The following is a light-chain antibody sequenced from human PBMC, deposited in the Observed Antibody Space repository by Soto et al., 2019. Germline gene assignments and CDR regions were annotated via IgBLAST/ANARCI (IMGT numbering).Light chain of an antibody. V-gene: IGKV3-15*01. CDR2: GAS. CDR3: QQRSNWPPSIT. CDR1: QSVSSN. J-gene: IGKJ5*01. Sequence: EIVLTQSPATLSVSPGERATLSGRASQSVSSNLTWYQQKPGQAPRLLIYGASTRATGIPARFSGSGSGTEFTLTISSLQSEDFAVYYCQQRSNWPPSITFGQGTRLEIK.